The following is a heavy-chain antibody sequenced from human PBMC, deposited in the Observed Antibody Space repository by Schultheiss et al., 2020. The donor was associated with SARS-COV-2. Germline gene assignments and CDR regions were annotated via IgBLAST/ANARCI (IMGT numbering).Heavy chain of an antibody. CDR1: GGSISSSSYY. CDR3: ARLLGVPAAISYYYYYMDV. J-gene: IGHJ6*03. Sequence: SETLSLTCTVSGGSISSSSYYWGWIRQPPGKGLEWIGSIYYSGSTYYNPSLKSRVTISVDTSKNQFSLKLSSVTAADTAVYYCARLLGVPAAISYYYYYMDVWGKGTTVTVSS. D-gene: IGHD2-2*01. V-gene: IGHV4-39*01. CDR2: IYYSGST.